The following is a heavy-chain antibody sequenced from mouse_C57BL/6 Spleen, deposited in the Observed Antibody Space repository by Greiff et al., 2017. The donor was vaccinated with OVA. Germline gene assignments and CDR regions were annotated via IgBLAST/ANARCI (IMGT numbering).Heavy chain of an antibody. Sequence: VQLQQPGAELVKPGASVKVSCKASGYTFTSYWMHWVKQRPEQGLEWIGWIDPENGDTEYASKFQGKATITADTSSNTAYLQLSSLTSEDTAVYYCTTYYGSSLAYWGQGTLVTVSA. J-gene: IGHJ3*01. CDR1: GYTFTSYW. V-gene: IGHV14-4*01. D-gene: IGHD1-1*01. CDR3: TTYYGSSLAY. CDR2: IDPENGDT.